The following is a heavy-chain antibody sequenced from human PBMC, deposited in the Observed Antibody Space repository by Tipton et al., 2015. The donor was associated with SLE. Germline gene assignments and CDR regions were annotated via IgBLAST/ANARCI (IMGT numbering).Heavy chain of an antibody. J-gene: IGHJ6*02. Sequence: SLRLSCAASGFTFSSYSMNWVRQAPGKGLEWVSSISSSSGYIYYADSVKGRFTISRDNAKNSLYLQMNSLRAEDTAVYYCARDRGVSYYYYGMDVWGQGTTVTVSS. CDR1: GFTFSSYS. CDR3: ARDRGVSYYYYGMDV. D-gene: IGHD3-10*01. CDR2: ISSSSGYI. V-gene: IGHV3-21*03.